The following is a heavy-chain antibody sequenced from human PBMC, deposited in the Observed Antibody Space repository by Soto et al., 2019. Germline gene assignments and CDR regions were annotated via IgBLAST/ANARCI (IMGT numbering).Heavy chain of an antibody. Sequence: QVQLKQSGPGLVKPSQTLSLTCAISGDSVSSHSAAWNWIRQSPSRGLEWRGRTYYRSKWYNDYAVSVKSRIIINPDTSKNQFSLQLNSVTPEDTAVYYCARDDHCSGGSCYNLADYWGQGTLVTVSS. CDR2: TYYRSKWYN. V-gene: IGHV6-1*01. CDR1: GDSVSSHSAA. D-gene: IGHD2-15*01. J-gene: IGHJ4*02. CDR3: ARDDHCSGGSCYNLADY.